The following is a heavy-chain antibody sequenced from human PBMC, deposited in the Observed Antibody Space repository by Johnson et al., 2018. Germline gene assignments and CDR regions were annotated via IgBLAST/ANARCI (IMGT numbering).Heavy chain of an antibody. V-gene: IGHV3-11*01. CDR1: GFTFSDYY. Sequence: VQLVESGGGLVKPGGSLRLSCAASGFTFSDYYMSWIRQAPGKGLEWVAYISGSGTTIYHADPLKGRFTISREHAKNSLYLQMNSLRAEDPAVYYCSRDLGVVADSEYFQHWGQGTLVTVSS. D-gene: IGHD2-15*01. J-gene: IGHJ1*01. CDR3: SRDLGVVADSEYFQH. CDR2: ISGSGTTI.